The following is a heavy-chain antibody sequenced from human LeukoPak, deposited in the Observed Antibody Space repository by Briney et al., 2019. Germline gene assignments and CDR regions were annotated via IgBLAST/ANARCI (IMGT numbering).Heavy chain of an antibody. J-gene: IGHJ4*02. V-gene: IGHV4-59*01. D-gene: IGHD5-18*01. CDR1: GGSISSYY. CDR2: IYYSGRT. CDR3: ARGQKYRNGYTVTELGSGYFDY. Sequence: PSETLSLTCSVSGGSISSYYWSWIRQPPEKGLEWIGYIYYSGRTNYNPSLKSRVTISVDTSKNQFSLTLSSVTAADTAVYYCARGQKYRNGYTVTELGSGYFDYWGQGTLVTVSS.